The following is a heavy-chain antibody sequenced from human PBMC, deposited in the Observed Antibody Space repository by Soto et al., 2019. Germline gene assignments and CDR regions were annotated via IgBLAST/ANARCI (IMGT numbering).Heavy chain of an antibody. D-gene: IGHD6-19*01. J-gene: IGHJ6*02. CDR1: GFTFSSYA. V-gene: IGHV3-23*01. CDR2: ISGSGGST. Sequence: QPGGSLRLSCAASGFTFSSYAMSWVRQAPGEGLEWVSAISGSGGSTYYADSVKGRFTISRDNSKNTLYLQMNSLRAEDTAVYYCAKGRGGGGRLPQWLVRPGATGMDVWGQGTTVTVSS. CDR3: AKGRGGGGRLPQWLVRPGATGMDV.